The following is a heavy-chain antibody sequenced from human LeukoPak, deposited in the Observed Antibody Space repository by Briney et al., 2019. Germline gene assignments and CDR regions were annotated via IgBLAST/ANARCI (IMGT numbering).Heavy chain of an antibody. Sequence: GGSLRLSCAASGFTFSSYTMNWVRQAPGKGLEWVSSISSSSTYKYYADSVKGRFTISRDNAKNSLYLQMNSLRAEDTAVYYCVSSGWSFDYWGQGTLVTVSS. V-gene: IGHV3-21*01. CDR3: VSSGWSFDY. CDR1: GFTFSSYT. CDR2: ISSSSTYK. J-gene: IGHJ4*02. D-gene: IGHD6-19*01.